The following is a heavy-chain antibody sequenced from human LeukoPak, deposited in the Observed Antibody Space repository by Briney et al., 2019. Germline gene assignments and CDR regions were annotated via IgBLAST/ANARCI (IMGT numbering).Heavy chain of an antibody. CDR1: GGSFSGYY. Sequence: TETLSLTCAVYGGSFSGYYWSWIRQPPGKGLEWIGEINHSGSTNCNPSLKSRVTISADTSKNQFSLRLSSVTAADTAVYYCARERMVRGVIRYNWFDPWGQGTLVTVSS. CDR2: INHSGST. D-gene: IGHD3-10*01. J-gene: IGHJ5*02. V-gene: IGHV4-34*01. CDR3: ARERMVRGVIRYNWFDP.